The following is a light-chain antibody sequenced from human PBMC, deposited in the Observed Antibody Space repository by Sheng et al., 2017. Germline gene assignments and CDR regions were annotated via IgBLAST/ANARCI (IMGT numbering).Light chain of an antibody. V-gene: IGKV3-15*01. CDR2: GAS. CDR1: QSVSTY. J-gene: IGKJ4*01. Sequence: IVMTQSPSTLSVSPGEGATLSCRASQSVSTYLAWYQQKPGQAPRLLIYGASTRATGIPARFSGSGSGTDFTLTISSLQSEDFAVYYCQQYDKWPLPFGGGTKVEIK. CDR3: QQYDKWPLP.